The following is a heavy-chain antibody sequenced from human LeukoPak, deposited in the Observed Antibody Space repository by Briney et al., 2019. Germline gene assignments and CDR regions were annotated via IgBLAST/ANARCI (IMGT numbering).Heavy chain of an antibody. CDR3: ARHSINYYGSGSYYIDY. J-gene: IGHJ4*02. V-gene: IGHV1-69*01. D-gene: IGHD3-10*01. CDR1: GGTFSSYA. CDR2: IIPIFGTA. Sequence: SVKVSCKASGGTFSSYAISWVRQAPGQGLEWMGGIIPIFGTANYAQKFQGRVTITADESTSTAYMELSSLRSEDTAVYYCARHSINYYGSGSYYIDYWGQGTLVTVSS.